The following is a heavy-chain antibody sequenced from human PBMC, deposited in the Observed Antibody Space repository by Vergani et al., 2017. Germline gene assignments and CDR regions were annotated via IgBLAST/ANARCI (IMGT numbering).Heavy chain of an antibody. CDR3: TRREDY. Sequence: EVQLVESGGGLVQPGGSLKLSCAASGFTFSGSAMHWVRQASGKGLEWVGRIRSKANSYATAYAASVKGRFTISRDDSKNTAYLQMNSLETEDTAVYYCTRREDYWGQGTLVTVSS. CDR2: IRSKANSYAT. CDR1: GFTFSGSA. V-gene: IGHV3-73*01. J-gene: IGHJ4*02.